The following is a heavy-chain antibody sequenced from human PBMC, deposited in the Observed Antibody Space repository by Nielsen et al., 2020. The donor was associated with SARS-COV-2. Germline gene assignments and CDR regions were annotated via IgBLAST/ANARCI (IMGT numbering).Heavy chain of an antibody. D-gene: IGHD3-16*02. Sequence: WIRQPPGKGLEWIGNIYDSGSTYYTPSLESRLIISMDTSKNQFSLQLKSVTPEDTAVYYCAREPYYDYVWGSYHNWLDPWGQGTLVTVSS. J-gene: IGHJ5*02. CDR3: AREPYYDYVWGSYHNWLDP. CDR2: IYDSGST. V-gene: IGHV4-31*02.